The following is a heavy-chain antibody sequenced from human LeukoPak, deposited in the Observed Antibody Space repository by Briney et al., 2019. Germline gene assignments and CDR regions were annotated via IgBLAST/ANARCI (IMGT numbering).Heavy chain of an antibody. CDR3: TTDLSELDDSGYYAKYFHH. D-gene: IGHD3-22*01. J-gene: IGHJ1*01. CDR2: IYYSGST. Sequence: SETLSLTCTVSGGSISSYYWSWIRQPPGKGLEWIGYIYYSGSTNYNPSLKSRVTISVDTPKNQFSLKLSSVTAADTAVYYCTTDLSELDDSGYYAKYFHHWGQGTLVSVSS. CDR1: GGSISSYY. V-gene: IGHV4-59*01.